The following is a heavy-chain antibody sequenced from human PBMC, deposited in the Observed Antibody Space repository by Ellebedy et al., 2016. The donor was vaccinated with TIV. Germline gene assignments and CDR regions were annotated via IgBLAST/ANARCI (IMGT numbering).Heavy chain of an antibody. CDR3: ASDRGNYGGAPYNGMHI. D-gene: IGHD3-10*01. V-gene: IGHV3-74*01. CDR2: MKGDGSSV. CDR1: GFTFSSYW. J-gene: IGHJ6*02. Sequence: GESLKISCAASGFTFSSYWMYWVRQAPGKGLEWVSRMKGDGSSVTYADSVKGRFTISRDNSKNNLYLQMDSLRVEETAVYYCASDRGNYGGAPYNGMHIWGQGTTVTVSS.